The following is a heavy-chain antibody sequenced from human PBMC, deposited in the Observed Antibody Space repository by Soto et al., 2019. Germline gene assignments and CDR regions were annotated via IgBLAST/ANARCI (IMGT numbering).Heavy chain of an antibody. CDR3: GRGGGRGIYYYGMDV. Sequence: QVQLVQSGAEVKKPGSSVKVSCKASGGTFSSYAISWVRQAPGQGLEWMGGIIPIFGTANYAQKFQGRVTITADESRGKRYRELRNRDVAGTDLDYCGRGGGRGIYYYGMDVWGQGTTVTVSS. J-gene: IGHJ6*02. CDR2: IIPIFGTA. V-gene: IGHV1-69*01. D-gene: IGHD3-16*01. CDR1: GGTFSSYA.